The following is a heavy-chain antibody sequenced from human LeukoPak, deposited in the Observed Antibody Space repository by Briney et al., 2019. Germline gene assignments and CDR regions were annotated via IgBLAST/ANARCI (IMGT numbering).Heavy chain of an antibody. CDR3: AKDLLPYYYDSSAYYPGDY. D-gene: IGHD3-22*01. V-gene: IGHV3-23*01. J-gene: IGHJ4*02. CDR2: ISGSGGST. CDR1: GFTFNSYA. Sequence: GGSLRLSCAASGFTFNSYAMSWVRQAPGKGLEWVSTISGSGGSTYYADSVKGRFTISRDNSKNTLYLQMNSLRAEDTAVYYCAKDLLPYYYDSSAYYPGDYWGRGTLVTVSS.